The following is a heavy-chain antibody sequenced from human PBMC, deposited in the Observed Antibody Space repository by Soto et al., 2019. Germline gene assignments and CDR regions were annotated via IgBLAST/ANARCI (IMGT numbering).Heavy chain of an antibody. V-gene: IGHV3-53*01. CDR1: GFTVITNY. CDR2: IYSGGSI. D-gene: IGHD2-8*01. J-gene: IGHJ6*02. CDR3: ATSPGVGV. Sequence: EVQLVESGGGLIQPGGSLRLSCAASGFTVITNYMIWFRQAPGKGLEWVSLIYSGGSIHYADSVKGRFTISRDGSKNTLYLHMSSLRAEDTAVYYCATSPGVGVWGQGTTVTVSS.